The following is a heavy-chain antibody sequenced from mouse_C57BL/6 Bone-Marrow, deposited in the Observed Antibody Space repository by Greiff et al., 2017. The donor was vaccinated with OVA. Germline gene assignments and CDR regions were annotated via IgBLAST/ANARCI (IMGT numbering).Heavy chain of an antibody. V-gene: IGHV5-15*01. Sequence: EVQGVESGGGLVQPGGSLKLSCAASGFTFSDYGMAWVRQAPRKEPEWVAFISNLAYSIYYADTVTGRFTISRENAKNTLYLEMSSLRSEDTAMYYCARHVQLGRRGWYFDVWGTGTTVTVSS. CDR1: GFTFSDYG. D-gene: IGHD4-1*02. J-gene: IGHJ1*03. CDR2: ISNLAYSI. CDR3: ARHVQLGRRGWYFDV.